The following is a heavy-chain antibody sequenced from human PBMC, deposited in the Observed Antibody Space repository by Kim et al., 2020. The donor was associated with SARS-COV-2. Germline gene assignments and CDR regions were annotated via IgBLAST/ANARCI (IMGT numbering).Heavy chain of an antibody. J-gene: IGHJ4*02. V-gene: IGHV3-33*05. CDR3: ARVSEGADY. CDR2: ISYDGSNK. CDR1: GFTFSSYG. Sequence: GGSLTLSCAASGFTFSSYGMHWVRQAPGKGLEWVAVISYDGSNKYYADSVKGRFTISRDNSKNTLYLQMNSLRAEDTAVYYCARVSEGADYWGQGTLVTVSS.